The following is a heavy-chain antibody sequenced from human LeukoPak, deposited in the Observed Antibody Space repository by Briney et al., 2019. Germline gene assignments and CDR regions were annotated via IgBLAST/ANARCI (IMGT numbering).Heavy chain of an antibody. CDR3: ARSLAGPRARPSDY. CDR1: GGSIRSSNYY. CDR2: IYYSGST. J-gene: IGHJ4*02. Sequence: SETLSLTCTVSGGSIRSSNYYWGWIRQPPGRGLEWIGIIYYSGSTYYSPSLKSRVTISVDTSKNQISLKLNSVTAADTAVHYCARSLAGPRARPSDYWGQGILVTVSS. V-gene: IGHV4-39*01. D-gene: IGHD6-19*01.